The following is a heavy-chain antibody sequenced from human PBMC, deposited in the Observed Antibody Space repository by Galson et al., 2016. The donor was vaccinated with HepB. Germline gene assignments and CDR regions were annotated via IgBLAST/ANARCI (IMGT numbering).Heavy chain of an antibody. Sequence: SETLSLTCNVSGGSVSSGSYYWNWIRQPPGKGLEWIGYVYYSESSGSTNYNPSMKSRVTISVDTSKKQFSLKLHSVTAADTAVYYCARDQKTVGVPRGPFDVWGPGTMVTVSS. CDR1: GGSVSSGSYY. V-gene: IGHV4-61*01. CDR2: VYYSESSGST. D-gene: IGHD1-26*01. J-gene: IGHJ3*01. CDR3: ARDQKTVGVPRGPFDV.